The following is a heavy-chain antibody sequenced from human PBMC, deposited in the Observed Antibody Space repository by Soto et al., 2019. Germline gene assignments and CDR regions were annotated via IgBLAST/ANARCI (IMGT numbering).Heavy chain of an antibody. Sequence: LSLTCAVSGGSISSGGYSWSWIRQPPGKGLEWIGYIYHSGSTYYNPSLKSRVTISVDRSKNQFSLKLSSVTAADTAVYYCARAFDCSGGSCSPSFDYWGQGTLVTVSS. V-gene: IGHV4-30-2*01. CDR3: ARAFDCSGGSCSPSFDY. CDR2: IYHSGST. CDR1: GGSISSGGYS. D-gene: IGHD2-15*01. J-gene: IGHJ4*02.